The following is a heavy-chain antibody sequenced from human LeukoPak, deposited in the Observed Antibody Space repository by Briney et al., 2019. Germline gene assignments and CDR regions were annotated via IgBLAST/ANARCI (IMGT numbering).Heavy chain of an antibody. CDR1: GFTFSSYA. V-gene: IGHV3-23*01. J-gene: IGHJ4*02. Sequence: PGGSLRLSCAASGFTFSSYAMSWVRKAPGKGLEWVSAISGSGGSTYYADSVKGRFTISRDNSKNTLYLQMNSLRAEDTAVYYCAKGTPYLYCRGDSCPVYFDYWGQGTLVTVSS. D-gene: IGHD2-15*01. CDR2: ISGSGGST. CDR3: AKGTPYLYCRGDSCPVYFDY.